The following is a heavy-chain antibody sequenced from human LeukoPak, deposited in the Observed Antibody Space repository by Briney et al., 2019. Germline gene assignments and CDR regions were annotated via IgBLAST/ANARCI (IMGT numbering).Heavy chain of an antibody. J-gene: IGHJ4*02. CDR1: GVTFSSYA. Sequence: PGGSLRLSCAACGVTFSSYAMHWVRQAPGKGLEWVAVISYDGSNKYYADSVKGRFTISRDNSKNTLYLQMNSLRAEDTAVYYCAKGGDYWGQGTLVTVSS. CDR2: ISYDGSNK. CDR3: AKGGDY. V-gene: IGHV3-30*04.